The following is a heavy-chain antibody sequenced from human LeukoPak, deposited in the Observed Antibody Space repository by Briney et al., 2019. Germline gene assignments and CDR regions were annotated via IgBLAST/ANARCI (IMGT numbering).Heavy chain of an antibody. V-gene: IGHV3-9*01. Sequence: PGGSLRLSCAASGFTFDDYAMRWVRQAPGKGLEWVSGISWNSGSIGYADSVKGRLTISRDNAKNSLYLQMNSLRAEDTALYYCAEGGSAVGRYYMDVWGKGTTVTVSS. CDR1: GFTFDDYA. CDR2: ISWNSGSI. J-gene: IGHJ6*03. CDR3: AEGGSAVGRYYMDV. D-gene: IGHD6-13*01.